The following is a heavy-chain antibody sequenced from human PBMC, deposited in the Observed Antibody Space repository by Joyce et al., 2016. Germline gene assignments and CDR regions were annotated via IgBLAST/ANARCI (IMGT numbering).Heavy chain of an antibody. CDR3: ARARRGIILARGEMGEYLQH. D-gene: IGHD3-10*01. Sequence: QVQLQEWGAGLLKPSETLSLTCAVYGGSLRGYYWSWIRQAPGMGLEWIGEVNDRGRTYSNPSLKRRATTSMDTSKNQFSLRLTTVTAADTAVYFCARARRGIILARGEMGEYLQHWGRGTVVIVSS. V-gene: IGHV4-34*01. CDR1: GGSLRGYY. CDR2: VNDRGRT. J-gene: IGHJ1*01.